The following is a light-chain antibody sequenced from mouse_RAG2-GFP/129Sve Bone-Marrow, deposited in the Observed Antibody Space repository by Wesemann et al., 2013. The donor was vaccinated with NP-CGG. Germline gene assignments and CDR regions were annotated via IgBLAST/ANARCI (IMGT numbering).Light chain of an antibody. Sequence: DIVLTQSPASLAVSLGQRATISCRASKSVSTSGYSYMHWYQQKPGQPPKLLIYLASNLESGIPARFSGSGSRTDFTLTINPVEADDVATYYCQQSNEDPWTFGGGTKLEIK. CDR1: KSVSTSGYSY. J-gene: IGKJ1*01. CDR2: LAS. CDR3: QQSNEDPWT. V-gene: IGKV3-12*01.